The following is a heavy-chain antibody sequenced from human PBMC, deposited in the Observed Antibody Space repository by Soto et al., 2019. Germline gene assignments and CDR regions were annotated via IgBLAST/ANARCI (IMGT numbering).Heavy chain of an antibody. V-gene: IGHV5-51*01. CDR1: GYSFTSYW. J-gene: IGHJ3*02. CDR3: ARLGGSWYGSHAFDI. CDR2: IYPGDSDT. D-gene: IGHD6-13*01. Sequence: GESLKISCKGSGYSFTSYWIGWVRQMPGKGLEWMGIIYPGDSDTRYSPSFQGQVTISADKSISTAYLQWSSLKASDTAMYYCARLGGSWYGSHAFDIWGQGTMVTVSS.